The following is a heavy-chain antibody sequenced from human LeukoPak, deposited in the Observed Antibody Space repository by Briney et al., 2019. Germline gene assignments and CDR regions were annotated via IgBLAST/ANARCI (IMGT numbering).Heavy chain of an antibody. CDR3: ARDPIMATWYSSSSSYYYGMDV. D-gene: IGHD6-6*01. V-gene: IGHV3-74*01. Sequence: HPGGSLRLSCAASGFTFSSYWMHWVRQAPGKGLVWVSRINSDGSSTSYADSVKGRFTISRDNAKNTLYLQMNSLRAEDTAVYYCARDPIMATWYSSSSSYYYGMDVWGQGTTVTVSS. J-gene: IGHJ6*02. CDR1: GFTFSSYW. CDR2: INSDGSST.